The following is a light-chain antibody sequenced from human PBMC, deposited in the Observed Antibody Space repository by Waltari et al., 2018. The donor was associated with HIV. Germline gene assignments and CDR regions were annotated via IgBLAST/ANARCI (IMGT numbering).Light chain of an antibody. V-gene: IGLV2-23*01. CDR3: CSKAGSRTV. CDR1: SSDVGSYNL. CDR2: EGT. Sequence: ASVSGSPGQSITISCTAASSDVGSYNLVSWYQHHPGSPPKLIFYEGTKRPSGVSSRFSASKSGKTASLTISGLQPEDEAEYYCCSKAGSRTVFGPGTKVTVL. J-gene: IGLJ1*01.